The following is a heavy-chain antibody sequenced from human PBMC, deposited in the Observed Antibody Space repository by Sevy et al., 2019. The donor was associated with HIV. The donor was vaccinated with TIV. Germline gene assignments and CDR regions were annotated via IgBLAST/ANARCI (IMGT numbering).Heavy chain of an antibody. D-gene: IGHD3-10*01. CDR2: VWYDGIQK. J-gene: IGHJ4*02. V-gene: IGHV3-33*01. CDR3: ARDKLPPRMITMVRGALSYYFEY. CDR1: GFTFSDYG. Sequence: GGSLRLSCAASGFTFSDYGIHWVRQAPGKGLEWVAVVWYDGIQKFYTDSVKGRFTISRDNSKNTLYLQMNSLRAEDTAMYYCARDKLPPRMITMVRGALSYYFEYWGQGTLVTVSS.